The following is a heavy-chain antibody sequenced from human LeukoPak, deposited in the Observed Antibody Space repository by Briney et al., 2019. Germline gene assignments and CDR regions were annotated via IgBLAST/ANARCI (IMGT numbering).Heavy chain of an antibody. CDR3: ARGAGSFNEGLFDY. Sequence: SVTVSCTASGGTFSSYAISWVRQAPGQGLEWMGGIIPIFGTANYAQKFQGRVTITADESTSTAYMELSSLRSEDTAVYYCARGAGSFNEGLFDYWGQGTLVIVSS. CDR2: IIPIFGTA. CDR1: GGTFSSYA. V-gene: IGHV1-69*13. D-gene: IGHD1-26*01. J-gene: IGHJ4*02.